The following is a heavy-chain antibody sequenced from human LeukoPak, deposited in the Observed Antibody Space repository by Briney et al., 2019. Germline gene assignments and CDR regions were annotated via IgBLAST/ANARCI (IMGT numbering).Heavy chain of an antibody. CDR2: LSYDGSNK. CDR3: ARDKWVRGSYGGFFDY. D-gene: IGHD1-26*01. V-gene: IGHV3-30-3*01. CDR1: GXTFSSYA. J-gene: IGHJ4*02. Sequence: GGSLRLSCAASGXTFSSYAMHWVRQAPGKGLEWVAVLSYDGSNKYYADSVKGRFTISRDNCKNTLYLQMNSLRAEDTAVYYCARDKWVRGSYGGFFDYWGQGTLVTVSS.